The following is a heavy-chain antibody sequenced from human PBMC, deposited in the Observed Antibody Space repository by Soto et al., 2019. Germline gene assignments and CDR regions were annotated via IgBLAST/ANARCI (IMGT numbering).Heavy chain of an antibody. J-gene: IGHJ5*02. CDR1: GYSFTSYW. CDR3: ARQSRAGIAAAPSLFEVVNWFDP. V-gene: IGHV5-51*01. D-gene: IGHD6-13*01. Sequence: GESLKISCKGSGYSFTSYWIGWVRQMPGKGLEWMGIIYPGDSDTRYSPSFQGQVTISADKSISTAYLQWSSLKASDTAMYYCARQSRAGIAAAPSLFEVVNWFDPWGQGTLVTVSS. CDR2: IYPGDSDT.